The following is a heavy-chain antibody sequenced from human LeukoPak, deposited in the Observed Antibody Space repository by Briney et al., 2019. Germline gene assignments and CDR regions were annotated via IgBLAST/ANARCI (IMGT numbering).Heavy chain of an antibody. J-gene: IGHJ6*03. D-gene: IGHD3-16*01. CDR2: ISGGGGDT. CDR3: ANRGVSYFYMDV. Sequence: PGGSLRLSCAASGFTFSSYVMNWVRQAPGKGLEWVSAISGGGGDTYYADSVKGRFTISRDNSKNTLSLQMNSLRAEDTAVYFCANRGVSYFYMDVWGKGTPVTVSS. CDR1: GFTFSSYV. V-gene: IGHV3-23*01.